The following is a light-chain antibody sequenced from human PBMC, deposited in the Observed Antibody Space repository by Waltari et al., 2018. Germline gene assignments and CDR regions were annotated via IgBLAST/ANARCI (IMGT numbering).Light chain of an antibody. CDR1: RKIKNW. Sequence: SGASRKIKNWLAWYQQKPGKAPKLLIYKASNLEGGVPSRFSGSGSGTEFTLTIGSLQPDDFATYYCQQYDNYWTFGQGTKVEIK. V-gene: IGKV1-5*03. J-gene: IGKJ1*01. CDR3: QQYDNYWT. CDR2: KAS.